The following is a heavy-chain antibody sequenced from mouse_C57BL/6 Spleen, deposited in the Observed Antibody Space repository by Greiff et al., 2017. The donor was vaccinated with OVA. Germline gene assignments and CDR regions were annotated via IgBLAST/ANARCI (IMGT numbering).Heavy chain of an antibody. CDR2: ISSGSSTI. CDR1: GFTFSDYG. D-gene: IGHD2-1*01. Sequence: EVNVVESGGGLVKPGGSLKLSCAASGFTFSDYGMHWVRQAPEKGLEWVAYISSGSSTIYYADTVKGRFTISRDNAKNTLFLQMTSLRSEDTAMYYCARGYYGNFYAMDYWGQGTSVTVSS. J-gene: IGHJ4*01. CDR3: ARGYYGNFYAMDY. V-gene: IGHV5-17*01.